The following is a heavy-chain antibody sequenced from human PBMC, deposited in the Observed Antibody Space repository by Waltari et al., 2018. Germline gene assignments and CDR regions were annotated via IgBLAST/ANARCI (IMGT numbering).Heavy chain of an antibody. Sequence: QVQLVQSGAEVKKPGASVKVSCKASGYTFTGYYMHWVRQAPGQGLEWMGWINPNSGGTNYAQKCQGRVTMTSDTSISTAYMELSKLRSDDTAVYYCARVLYCSGGSCYWAFDPWGQGTLVTVSS. CDR3: ARVLYCSGGSCYWAFDP. V-gene: IGHV1-2*02. J-gene: IGHJ5*02. CDR1: GYTFTGYY. D-gene: IGHD2-15*01. CDR2: INPNSGGT.